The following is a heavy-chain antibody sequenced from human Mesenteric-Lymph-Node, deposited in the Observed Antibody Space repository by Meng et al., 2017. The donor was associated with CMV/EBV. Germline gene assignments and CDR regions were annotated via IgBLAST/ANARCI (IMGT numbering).Heavy chain of an antibody. J-gene: IGHJ4*02. CDR2: NNYRENT. V-gene: IGHV4-61*05. Sequence: TCCGGSVSRGSYCWGWIRQPRGGRVERIGYNNYRENTNYSPTIKSGETISVDKSKDRFSLELTSVTDEDAAVYFCARALFGEKVLDYWGQGTLVTVSS. D-gene: IGHD3-10*01. CDR1: GGSVSRGSYC. CDR3: ARALFGEKVLDY.